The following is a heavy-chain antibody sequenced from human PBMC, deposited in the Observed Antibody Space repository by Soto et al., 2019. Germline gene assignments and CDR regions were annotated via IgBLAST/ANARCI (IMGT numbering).Heavy chain of an antibody. CDR3: VTAPPPSYISWYVDS. V-gene: IGHV3-33*08. CDR1: GAPLTTVG. D-gene: IGHD6-13*01. Sequence: QVQLVESGGGVVQPGKFLRLSCVASGAPLTTVGSHWFPQPQARGLGGGALIWHEGSDKYYADSVKGRFTISRDNSKNTVYLEMNDLRPEDTAVYFCVTAPPPSYISWYVDSWGQGALVTVSS. CDR2: IWHEGSDK. J-gene: IGHJ4*02.